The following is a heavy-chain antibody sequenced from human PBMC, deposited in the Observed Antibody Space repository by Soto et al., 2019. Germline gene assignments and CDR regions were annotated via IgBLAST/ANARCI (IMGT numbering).Heavy chain of an antibody. J-gene: IGHJ5*02. CDR3: ARDTNSLDL. CDR2: IYHTGDT. D-gene: IGHD2-8*01. Sequence: SETLSLTCVVSSYSISSGFFWAFIRQPPGKGLEWVGSIYHTGDTHYNPSLRSQVSMSVDTSKNHFSLRLTYLTAADTAVYFCARDTNSLDLWGQGILVTVSS. CDR1: SYSISSGFF. V-gene: IGHV4-38-2*02.